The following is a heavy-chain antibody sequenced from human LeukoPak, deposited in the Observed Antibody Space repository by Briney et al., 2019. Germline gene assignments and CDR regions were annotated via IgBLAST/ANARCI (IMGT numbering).Heavy chain of an antibody. CDR2: INHSGST. D-gene: IGHD3-22*01. V-gene: IGHV4-34*01. J-gene: IGHJ4*02. CDR1: GGSFSGYY. Sequence: SETLSLTCAVYGGSFSGYYWSWIRQPPGKGLEWIGEINHSGSTNYNPSLKSRVTISVDTSKNQFSLKLSSVTAADTAVYYCARMTAYYYDSSGYFEWYFDYWGQGTLVTVSS. CDR3: ARMTAYYYDSSGYFEWYFDY.